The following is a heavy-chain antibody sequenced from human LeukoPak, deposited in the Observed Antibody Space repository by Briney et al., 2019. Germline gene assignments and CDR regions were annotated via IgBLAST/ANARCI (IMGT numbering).Heavy chain of an antibody. J-gene: IGHJ3*02. CDR2: ISAYNGNT. V-gene: IGHV1-18*01. D-gene: IGHD3-10*01. CDR3: ARDNGSGNYYLDAFDI. Sequence: ASVKVSCKASGYTFTSYGISWVRQAPGQGLEWMGWISAYNGNTNYAQNLQGRVTMTTDTSTSTAYMELRSLRSDDTAVYYCARDNGSGNYYLDAFDIWGQGTMVTVSS. CDR1: GYTFTSYG.